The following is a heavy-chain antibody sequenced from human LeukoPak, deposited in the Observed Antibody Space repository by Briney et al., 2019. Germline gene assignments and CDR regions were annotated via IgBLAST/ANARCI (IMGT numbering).Heavy chain of an antibody. CDR2: IDYDSSHI. V-gene: IGHV3-21*04. J-gene: IGHJ4*02. D-gene: IGHD4-11*01. CDR1: GFTFSNSA. Sequence: PGGSLRLSCAASGFTFSNSAMNWVRQVPGKGLEWVSSIDYDSSHIYYAASVRGRFTISRDNARNSVYLQMNSLRAEDTAVYYCAKNHYSNYGPMNYFDYWDQGTLVTVSS. CDR3: AKNHYSNYGPMNYFDY.